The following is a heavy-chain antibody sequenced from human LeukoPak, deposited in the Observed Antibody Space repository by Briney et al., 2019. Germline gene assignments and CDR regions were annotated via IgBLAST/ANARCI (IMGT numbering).Heavy chain of an antibody. CDR2: INHSGST. D-gene: IGHD5-18*01. CDR1: GGSFSGYY. Sequence: PSETLSPTCAVYGGSFSGYYWSWIRQPPGKGLEWIGEINHSGSTNYNPSLKSRVTISVDTSKNQFSLTLNSVTAADTAVYYCARSGGYSYGYARNWFDPWGQGTLVTVSS. CDR3: ARSGGYSYGYARNWFDP. J-gene: IGHJ5*02. V-gene: IGHV4-34*01.